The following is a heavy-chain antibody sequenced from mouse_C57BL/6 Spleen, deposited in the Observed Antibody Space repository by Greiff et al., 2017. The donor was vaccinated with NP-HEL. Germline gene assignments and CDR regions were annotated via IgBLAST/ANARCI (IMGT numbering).Heavy chain of an antibody. Sequence: QVQLQQSGAELVRPGASVTLSCKASGYTFTDYEMHWVKQTPVHGLEWIGAIDPETGGTAYNQKFKGKAILTADKSSSTAYMGLRSLTSEDSAVYYCTREDSAWFAYWGQGTLVTVSA. CDR3: TREDSAWFAY. CDR2: IDPETGGT. J-gene: IGHJ3*01. CDR1: GYTFTDYE. V-gene: IGHV1-15*01.